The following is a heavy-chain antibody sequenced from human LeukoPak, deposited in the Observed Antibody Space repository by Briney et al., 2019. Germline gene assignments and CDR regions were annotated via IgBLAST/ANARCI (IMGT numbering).Heavy chain of an antibody. D-gene: IGHD3-10*01. CDR1: GYTFTSYA. CDR2: IIPIFGTA. J-gene: IGHJ6*03. CDR3: ARGGGGIWFGELLPYYYYYMDV. Sequence: ASVKVSCKASGYTFTSYAISWVRQAPGQGLEWMGGIIPIFGTANYAQKFQGRVTITADESTSTAYMELSSLRSEDTAVYYCARGGGGIWFGELLPYYYYYMDVWGKGTTVTISS. V-gene: IGHV1-69*13.